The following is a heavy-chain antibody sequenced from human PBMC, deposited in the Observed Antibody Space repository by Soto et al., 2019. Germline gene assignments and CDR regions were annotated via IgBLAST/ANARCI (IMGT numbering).Heavy chain of an antibody. CDR1: GYTFTSYG. CDR2: ISAYNGNT. D-gene: IGHD3-16*02. V-gene: IGHV1-18*01. J-gene: IGHJ3*02. CDR3: ARWGYDYIWGSYRRLGDAAFDI. Sequence: GASVKVSCKASGYTFTSYGISWVRQAPGQGLEWMGWISAYNGNTNYAQELQGRVTMTTDTSTSTAYMELRSLRSDDTAVYYCARWGYDYIWGSYRRLGDAAFDICGEGTMVTVS.